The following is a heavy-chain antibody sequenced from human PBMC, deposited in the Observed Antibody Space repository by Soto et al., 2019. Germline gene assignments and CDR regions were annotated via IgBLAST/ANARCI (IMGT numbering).Heavy chain of an antibody. J-gene: IGHJ3*02. CDR2: IYRGGST. V-gene: IGHV3-53*02. CDR3: ARATEWNALDI. D-gene: IGHD3-3*01. CDR1: GFSVSSDY. Sequence: DVQLVETGGGLIQPGGSLRLSCAASGFSVSSDYMNWVRQDPGKGLEWVSVIYRGGSTYYADSVRGRFTISRDNSENTLFLQMNSLRAEDTAVYYCARATEWNALDIWGQGTTVTVSS.